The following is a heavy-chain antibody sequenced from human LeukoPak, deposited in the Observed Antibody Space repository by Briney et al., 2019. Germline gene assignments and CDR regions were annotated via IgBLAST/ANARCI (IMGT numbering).Heavy chain of an antibody. CDR1: GFTFDDYG. V-gene: IGHV3-20*04. CDR3: ARDSGFGELLHFDY. CDR2: INWNGGST. Sequence: PGGSLRLSCAASGFTFDDYGMSWVRQAPGKGLEWVSGINWNGGSTGYADSVKGRFTISRDNAKNSLYLQMNSLRAEDTALYYCARDSGFGELLHFDYWGQGTLVTVSS. J-gene: IGHJ4*02. D-gene: IGHD3-10*01.